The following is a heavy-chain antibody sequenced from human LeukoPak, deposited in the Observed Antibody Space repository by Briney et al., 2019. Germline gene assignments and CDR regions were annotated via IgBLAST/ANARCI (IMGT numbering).Heavy chain of an antibody. Sequence: SETLSLTCTVSGGSVSSGGYYWSWIRQHPGKGLEWIGYIYYSGSTYYNPSLKSRVTISVDTSKNQFSLKLSSVTAADTAVYYCARDRGPYSGYDSYYFDYWGQGTLVTVSS. J-gene: IGHJ4*02. V-gene: IGHV4-31*03. D-gene: IGHD5-12*01. CDR2: IYYSGST. CDR3: ARDRGPYSGYDSYYFDY. CDR1: GGSVSSGGYY.